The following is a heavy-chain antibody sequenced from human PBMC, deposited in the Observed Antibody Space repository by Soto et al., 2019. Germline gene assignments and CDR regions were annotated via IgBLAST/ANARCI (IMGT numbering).Heavy chain of an antibody. CDR1: GGSISSGDYY. D-gene: IGHD2-15*01. CDR3: ARDRCSGGSCYFSYYYGMDV. V-gene: IGHV4-30-4*01. J-gene: IGHJ6*02. CDR2: IYYSGST. Sequence: SETLSLTXTVSGGSISSGDYYWSWIRQPPGKGLEWIGYIYYSGSTYYNPSLKSRVTISVDTSKNQFSLKLSSVTAADTAVYYCARDRCSGGSCYFSYYYGMDVWGQGTTVTVSS.